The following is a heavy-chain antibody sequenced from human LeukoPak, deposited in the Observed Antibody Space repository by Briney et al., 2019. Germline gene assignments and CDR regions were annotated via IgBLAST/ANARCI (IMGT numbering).Heavy chain of an antibody. Sequence: GGSLRLSCAASGFAFSSYWMSWVRQAPGKGLEWVANIKQDGSEKYYVDSVKGRFTISRDNAKNSLYLQMNSLRAEDTAVYYCAKDLRYYGSGSYLDYWGQGTLVTVSS. CDR1: GFAFSSYW. J-gene: IGHJ4*02. V-gene: IGHV3-7*01. D-gene: IGHD3-10*01. CDR3: AKDLRYYGSGSYLDY. CDR2: IKQDGSEK.